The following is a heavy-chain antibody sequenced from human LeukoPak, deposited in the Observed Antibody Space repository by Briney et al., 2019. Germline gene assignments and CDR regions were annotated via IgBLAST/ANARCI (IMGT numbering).Heavy chain of an antibody. CDR1: GYTFTSYD. CDR2: MNPNSGNT. D-gene: IGHD6-13*01. CDR3: ARGRYSSRRYFDY. J-gene: IGHJ4*02. V-gene: IGHV1-8*01. Sequence: ASVKVSCKASGYTFTSYDINWVRQATAQGLEWMGWMNPNSGNTAYSQKFQGRVTMTSNTSISTAYMELSSLRSEDAAVYYCARGRYSSRRYFDYWGQGTLVTVSS.